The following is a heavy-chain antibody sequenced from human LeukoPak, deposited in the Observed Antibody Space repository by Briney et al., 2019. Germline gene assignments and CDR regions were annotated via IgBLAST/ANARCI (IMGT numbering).Heavy chain of an antibody. D-gene: IGHD3-3*01. Sequence: GGSLRLSCAASGFTFSSFWMSWVRQAPGKGLEWVANIKFDGSEKYYVDSVKGRFTISRDNAKNSLYLQMNSLRAEDTALYYCTRAPREWLLGYYFDYWGQGTLVTVPS. CDR3: TRAPREWLLGYYFDY. V-gene: IGHV3-7*01. CDR2: IKFDGSEK. CDR1: GFTFSSFW. J-gene: IGHJ4*02.